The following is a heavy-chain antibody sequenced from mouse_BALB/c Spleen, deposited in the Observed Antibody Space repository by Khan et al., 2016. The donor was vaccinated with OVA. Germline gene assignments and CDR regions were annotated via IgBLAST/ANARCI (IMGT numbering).Heavy chain of an antibody. D-gene: IGHD1-2*01. Sequence: EVKLLESGPGLVKPSQSLSLTCTATGYSITSCYGWYWIRQPPGNKLEWMGFISYSGSTNYNPSLKSRISITRDTSKNQFFLQLNSVTTEDTATYYCARTARIKYWGQGTTLTVSS. J-gene: IGHJ2*01. CDR3: ARTARIKY. V-gene: IGHV3-1*02. CDR2: ISYSGST. CDR1: GYSITSCYG.